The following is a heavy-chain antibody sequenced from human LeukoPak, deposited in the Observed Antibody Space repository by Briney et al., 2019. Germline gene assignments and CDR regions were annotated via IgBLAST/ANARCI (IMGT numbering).Heavy chain of an antibody. CDR1: GFSFSSYA. CDR2: MSSSDDGR. CDR3: ARVAMIVAKPYDY. V-gene: IGHV3-23*01. D-gene: IGHD3-22*01. Sequence: PGGSLRLSCATSGFSFSSYAMSWVRQAPGKGLEWVSAMSSSDDGRYYAASVRGRFTISRDTSRSTLYLQMNSLRAEDAAVYYCARVAMIVAKPYDYWGQGTLVTVSS. J-gene: IGHJ4*02.